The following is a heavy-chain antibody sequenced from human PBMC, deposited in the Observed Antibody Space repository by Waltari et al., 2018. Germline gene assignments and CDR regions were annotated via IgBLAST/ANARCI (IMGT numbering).Heavy chain of an antibody. V-gene: IGHV1-69*02. CDR3: ARGVGAEVYYFDY. CDR1: GGTFSSYT. CDR2: TIPILGIA. Sequence: QVQLVQSGAEVKKPGSSVKVSCKASGGTFSSYTISWVRQAPGQGLGWVGRTIPILGIANYAQKFQGRVTITADKSTSTAYMELSSLRSEDTAVYYCARGVGAEVYYFDYWGQGTLVTVSS. J-gene: IGHJ4*02. D-gene: IGHD1-26*01.